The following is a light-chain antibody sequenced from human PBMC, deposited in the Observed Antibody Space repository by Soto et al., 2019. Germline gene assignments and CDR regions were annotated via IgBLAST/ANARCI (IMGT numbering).Light chain of an antibody. CDR3: QQRSNWPIT. V-gene: IGKV1-17*01. CDR1: QGIRSA. CDR2: AAS. J-gene: IGKJ5*01. Sequence: DIQMTQSPSSVSASVGDRVTITCRASQGIRSALGWYQQKPGKVPKLLIYAASTLQSGVPSRFSGSGSGTDFTLTISSLEPEDFAVYYCQQRSNWPITFGQGTRLEIK.